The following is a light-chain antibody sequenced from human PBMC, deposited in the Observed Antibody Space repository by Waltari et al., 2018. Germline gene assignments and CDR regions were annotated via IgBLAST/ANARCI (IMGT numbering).Light chain of an antibody. CDR2: RAS. CDR3: QQHGTLPAT. Sequence: EIVLTQSPGTASLSPGDRVTLSCRASQSVGSSSLAWYQQKPGQAPRLCIYRASRRATGIPDRFSGSGSGTDFSLTISRLEPEDFAVYYCQQHGTLPATFGQGTKVEIK. V-gene: IGKV3-20*01. J-gene: IGKJ1*01. CDR1: QSVGSSS.